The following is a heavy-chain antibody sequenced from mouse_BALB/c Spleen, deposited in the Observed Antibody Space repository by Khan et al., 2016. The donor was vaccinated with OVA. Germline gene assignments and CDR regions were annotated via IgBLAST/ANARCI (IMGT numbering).Heavy chain of an antibody. D-gene: IGHD2-3*01. V-gene: IGHV14-3*02. CDR2: IDPANGNT. J-gene: IGHJ4*01. CDR3: ALRGDIYDTYYGYAMDY. CDR1: GFNIKDTY. Sequence: VQLKESGAELVKPGASVKLSCTASGFNIKDTYMHWVKQRPEQGLEWIGRIDPANGNTQYDPKFQGKATITADTSSTTAYLQLSSLTSEDTAVYYCALRGDIYDTYYGYAMDYWGQGTSVTVSS.